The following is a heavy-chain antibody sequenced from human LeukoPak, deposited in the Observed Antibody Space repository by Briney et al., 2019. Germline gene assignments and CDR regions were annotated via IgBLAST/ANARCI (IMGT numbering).Heavy chain of an antibody. Sequence: GGSLRLSCAASGFTVNGNYTSWVRQAPGKGLEWVSVIYSDGGTYYSDYVKGRFTISRDYSKNTLYLQMSSLRVEDTAVYYCARDSKGPAFWGQGTLVTVSS. J-gene: IGHJ4*02. CDR3: ARDSKGPAF. CDR2: IYSDGGT. D-gene: IGHD2-15*01. CDR1: GFTVNGNY. V-gene: IGHV3-53*01.